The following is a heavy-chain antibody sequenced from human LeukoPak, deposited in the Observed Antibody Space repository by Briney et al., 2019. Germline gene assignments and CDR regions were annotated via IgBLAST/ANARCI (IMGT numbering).Heavy chain of an antibody. CDR1: GFTFSSYA. CDR3: AKCGGGGCYSYGMDV. Sequence: RGGSVRLSCAASGFTFSSYAMSWVRQAPGKGLEWVSAISGSGGSTFYADSVKGRFTISRDNSKNTLYLQMNSLRAEDTAVYYCAKCGGGGCYSYGMDVWGQGCTVTVSS. V-gene: IGHV3-23*01. CDR2: ISGSGGST. J-gene: IGHJ6*02. D-gene: IGHD2-21*02.